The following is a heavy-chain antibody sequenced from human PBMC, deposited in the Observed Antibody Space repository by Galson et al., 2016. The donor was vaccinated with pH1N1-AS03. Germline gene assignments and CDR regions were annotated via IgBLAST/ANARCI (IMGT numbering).Heavy chain of an antibody. CDR3: ARAPPYCGSLYYFDS. D-gene: IGHD1-26*01. CDR2: MNQGGSER. CDR1: GFTFSTYW. J-gene: IGHJ4*02. V-gene: IGHV3-7*01. Sequence: SLRLSCAASGFTFSTYWMSWVRQAPGKGLEWVASMNQGGSERYYVDSVKGRFTISRDNAKNSLYLQMNSLRPEDTALYYCARAPPYCGSLYYFDSWGQGALVTVSS.